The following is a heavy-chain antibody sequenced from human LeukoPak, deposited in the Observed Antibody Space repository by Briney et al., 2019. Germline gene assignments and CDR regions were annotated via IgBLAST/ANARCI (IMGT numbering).Heavy chain of an antibody. CDR2: IIPIFGTA. D-gene: IGHD2-2*02. CDR1: GGTFSSYA. V-gene: IGHV1-69*05. CDR3: ARGGVVPAAIPDWYFDL. Sequence: GASVKVSCKASGGTFSSYAISWVRQAPGQGLEWMGGIIPIFGTANYAQKFQGRVTITTDESTSTAYMELSSLRSEGTAVYYCARGGVVPAAIPDWYFDLWGRGTLVTVSS. J-gene: IGHJ2*01.